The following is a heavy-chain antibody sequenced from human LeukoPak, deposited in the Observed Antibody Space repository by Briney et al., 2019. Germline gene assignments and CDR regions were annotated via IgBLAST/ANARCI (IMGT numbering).Heavy chain of an antibody. Sequence: PSETLSLTCAVYGGSFSGYYWSWIRQPPGKGLEWIGEINHSGSTNYNPSLKSRVTISVDTSKNQFSLKLSSVTAAETAVYYCARHVPAGDSSGYYYAHFDYWGQGTLVTVSS. CDR1: GGSFSGYY. CDR2: INHSGST. J-gene: IGHJ4*02. CDR3: ARHVPAGDSSGYYYAHFDY. D-gene: IGHD3-22*01. V-gene: IGHV4-34*01.